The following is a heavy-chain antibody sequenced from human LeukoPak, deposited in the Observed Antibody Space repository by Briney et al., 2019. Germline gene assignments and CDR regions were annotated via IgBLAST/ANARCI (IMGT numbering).Heavy chain of an antibody. J-gene: IGHJ6*03. CDR3: ARESRGFYYYYYMDV. CDR1: GGSISSSSYY. CDR2: IYYSGST. Sequence: SSETLSLTCTVSGGSISSSSYYWGWIRQPPGKGLEWIGSIYYSGSTYYNPSLKSRVTISVDTSKNQFSLKLSSVTAADTAVYYCARESRGFYYYYYMDVWGKGTTVTVSS. V-gene: IGHV4-39*07. D-gene: IGHD3-22*01.